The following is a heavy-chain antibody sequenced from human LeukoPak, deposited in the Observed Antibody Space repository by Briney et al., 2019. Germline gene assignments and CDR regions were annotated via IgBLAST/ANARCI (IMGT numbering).Heavy chain of an antibody. CDR2: ISAYNGNT. CDR1: GYTFTGYY. J-gene: IGHJ4*02. Sequence: GASVKVSCKASGYTFTGYYMHWVRQAPGQGLEWMGWISAYNGNTNYAQKLQGRVTMTTDTSTSTAYMELRSLRSDDTAVYYCASGYGSPFDYWGQGTLVTVSS. V-gene: IGHV1-18*04. D-gene: IGHD5-18*01. CDR3: ASGYGSPFDY.